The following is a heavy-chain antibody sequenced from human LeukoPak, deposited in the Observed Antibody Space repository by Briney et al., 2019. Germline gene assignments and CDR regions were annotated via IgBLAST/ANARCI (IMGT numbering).Heavy chain of an antibody. J-gene: IGHJ4*02. CDR3: ARVLVTPKYYFDY. CDR1: GGSITSGGSY. V-gene: IGHV4-31*03. CDR2: IYYDGTT. D-gene: IGHD2-15*01. Sequence: SQTLSLTCTVSGGSITSGGSYWSWIRQYPGKGLEWIGYIYYDGTTYYNPSLKSRVTISVDTSESQFPLKLSSVTAADTAVYYCARVLVTPKYYFDYWGQGTLVTVSS.